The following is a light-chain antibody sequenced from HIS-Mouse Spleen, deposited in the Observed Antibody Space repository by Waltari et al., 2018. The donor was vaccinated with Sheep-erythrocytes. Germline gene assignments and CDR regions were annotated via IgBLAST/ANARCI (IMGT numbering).Light chain of an antibody. CDR3: CSYAGSYNHV. CDR2: DVS. J-gene: IGLJ1*01. V-gene: IGLV2-11*01. Sequence: QSALTQPRSVSGSPGQPVPTSCTGTSSDVGGDNYSPWYQQHPGKAPKLMIYDVSKRPSGVPDRFSGSKSGNTASLTISGLQAEDEADYYCCSYAGSYNHVFATGTKVTVL. CDR1: SSDVGGDNY.